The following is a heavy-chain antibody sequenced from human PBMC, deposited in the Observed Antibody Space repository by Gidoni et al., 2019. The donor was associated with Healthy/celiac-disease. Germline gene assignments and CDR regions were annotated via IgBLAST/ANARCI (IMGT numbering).Heavy chain of an antibody. CDR3: ARVSGSYGFIDY. CDR1: GFTFSSYE. Sequence: EVQLVESGGGLVQPGGSLRLSCAASGFTFSSYEMNWVRQAPGKGLEWVSYISSSGSTIYYADSVKGRFTISRDNAKNSLYLQMNSLRAEDTAVYYCARVSGSYGFIDYWGQGTLVTVSS. V-gene: IGHV3-48*03. CDR2: ISSSGSTI. D-gene: IGHD1-26*01. J-gene: IGHJ4*02.